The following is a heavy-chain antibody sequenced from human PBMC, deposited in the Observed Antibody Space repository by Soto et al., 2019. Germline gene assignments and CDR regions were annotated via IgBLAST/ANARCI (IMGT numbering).Heavy chain of an antibody. J-gene: IGHJ5*02. CDR3: ARDILGPRIAAHRLEPWFDT. CDR2: INPNSGGT. D-gene: IGHD6-6*01. V-gene: IGHV1-2*04. Sequence: ASVKVSCKASGYTFTGYYMHWVRQAPGQGLEWMGWINPNSGGTNYAQKFQGWVTMTRDTSISTAYMELSRLRSDDTAVYYCARDILGPRIAAHRLEPWFDTWGQGKLVSVTS. CDR1: GYTFTGYY.